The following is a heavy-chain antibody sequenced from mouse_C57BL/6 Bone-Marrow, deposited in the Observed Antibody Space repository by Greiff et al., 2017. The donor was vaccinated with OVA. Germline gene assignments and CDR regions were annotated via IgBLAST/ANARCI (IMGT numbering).Heavy chain of an antibody. Sequence: VQLQQSGAELVRPGASVKLSCTASGFNIKDDYMHWVKQRPEQGLEWIGWIDPENGDTEYASKFQGKATITADTSSNTAYLQLSSLTSEDAAVYYCTTRLLYYYAMDYWGQGTSVTVSS. CDR3: TTRLLYYYAMDY. D-gene: IGHD1-1*02. CDR2: IDPENGDT. J-gene: IGHJ4*01. V-gene: IGHV14-4*01. CDR1: GFNIKDDY.